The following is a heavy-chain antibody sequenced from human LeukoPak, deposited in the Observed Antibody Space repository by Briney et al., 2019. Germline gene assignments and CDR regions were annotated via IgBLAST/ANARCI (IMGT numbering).Heavy chain of an antibody. Sequence: GGSLRLSCEGSGLSFSSYAMSWVRQAPGKGLEWVSGISGNGGKTYYADSVKGRLTISRDNSKNTLYLQMNSLRVDDTAAYYCAKLYYDYVWGSYRYYFFDSWGQGTQVTVSS. CDR3: AKLYYDYVWGSYRYYFFDS. J-gene: IGHJ4*02. D-gene: IGHD3-16*02. CDR1: GLSFSSYA. V-gene: IGHV3-23*01. CDR2: ISGNGGKT.